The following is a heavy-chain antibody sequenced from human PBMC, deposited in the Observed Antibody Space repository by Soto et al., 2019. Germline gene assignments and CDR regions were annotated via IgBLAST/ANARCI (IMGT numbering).Heavy chain of an antibody. D-gene: IGHD1-26*01. CDR1: GFTFSDYY. J-gene: IGHJ4*02. V-gene: IGHV3-23*04. CDR3: AKPYRYSGSYLYYFDY. CDR2: ISGSGGST. Sequence: VQLVESGGGLVKPGGSLRLSCAASGFTFSDYYMSWIRQAPGKGLEWVSAISGSGGSTYYADSVKGRFTISRDNSKNTLYLQMNSLRAEDTAVYYCAKPYRYSGSYLYYFDYWGQGTLVTVSS.